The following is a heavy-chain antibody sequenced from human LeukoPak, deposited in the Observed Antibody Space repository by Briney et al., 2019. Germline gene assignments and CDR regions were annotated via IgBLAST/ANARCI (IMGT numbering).Heavy chain of an antibody. Sequence: SETLSLTCTVSGGSVSSGSYYWGWIRQPPGKVLEWIGYIYCSGSTNYNPSLKSRVTISVDTSKNQFSLKLSSVTAADTAVYYCAREGSGSSWYYTAYYFDYWGQGTLVTVSS. CDR2: IYCSGST. D-gene: IGHD6-13*01. CDR1: GGSVSSGSYY. V-gene: IGHV4-61*01. J-gene: IGHJ4*02. CDR3: AREGSGSSWYYTAYYFDY.